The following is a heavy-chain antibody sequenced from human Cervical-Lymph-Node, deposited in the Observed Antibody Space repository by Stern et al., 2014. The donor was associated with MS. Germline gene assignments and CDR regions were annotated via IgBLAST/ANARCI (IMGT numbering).Heavy chain of an antibody. V-gene: IGHV3-9*01. CDR1: GSTFYDYD. CDR2: ISWSSGDI. J-gene: IGHJ6*02. Sequence: VQLVESGGGLEQPGRSLRLSCSASGSTFYDYDMHWVRQAPGSGLEWVSGISWSSGDIGYADSVKGRFTISRDKAKKHVYMQMNSLRPEDTAVYDCAKSDYGHYYYYYGLDVWGPGTTVTVSS. D-gene: IGHD3-10*01. CDR3: AKSDYGHYYYYYGLDV.